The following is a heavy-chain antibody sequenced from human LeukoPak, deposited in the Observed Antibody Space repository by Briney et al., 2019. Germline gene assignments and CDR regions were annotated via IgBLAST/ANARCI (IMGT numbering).Heavy chain of an antibody. V-gene: IGHV4-59*03. D-gene: IGHD3-10*01. Sequence: SETLSLTCTVSGGSINDYHWNWLRQPPGKGLEWIGFIYYRGTTNNNPSLKSRLTTSIDTSKKQFSLNLSSVTAADTAVYYCAGVFSGRRPFELWGQGTLVTVSS. CDR1: GGSINDYH. CDR2: IYYRGTT. J-gene: IGHJ4*02. CDR3: AGVFSGRRPFEL.